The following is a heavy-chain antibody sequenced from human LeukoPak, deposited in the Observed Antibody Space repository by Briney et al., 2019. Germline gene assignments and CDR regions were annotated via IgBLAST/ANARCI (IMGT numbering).Heavy chain of an antibody. CDR3: ARSHTYYDSSGLVGD. CDR2: IYYSGST. V-gene: IGHV4-30-4*01. D-gene: IGHD3-22*01. Sequence: SQTLSLTCTVSGGSISSGDYYWSWIRQPPGKDLEWIGYIYYSGSTYYNPSLKSRVTTSVDTSKNQFSLKLSSVTAADTAVYYCARSHTYYDSSGLVGDWGQGTLVTVSS. J-gene: IGHJ4*02. CDR1: GGSISSGDYY.